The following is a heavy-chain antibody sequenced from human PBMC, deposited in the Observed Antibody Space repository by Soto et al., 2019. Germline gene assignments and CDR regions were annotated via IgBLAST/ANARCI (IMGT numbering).Heavy chain of an antibody. V-gene: IGHV4-30-4*01. D-gene: IGHD3-16*02. Sequence: QVQLQESGPGLVKPSQTLSLTCSISGGSISSGDNYWSWIRQPPGKGLEWIGYIHSSGSTFYNPSLKSRVTNSIDTSKNQFSLKLSSVTAAETAVYSCARGTYFDSAWGTYRVGSSGCFDYWGQGTLVSVSS. J-gene: IGHJ4*02. CDR2: IHSSGST. CDR1: GGSISSGDNY. CDR3: ARGTYFDSAWGTYRVGSSGCFDY.